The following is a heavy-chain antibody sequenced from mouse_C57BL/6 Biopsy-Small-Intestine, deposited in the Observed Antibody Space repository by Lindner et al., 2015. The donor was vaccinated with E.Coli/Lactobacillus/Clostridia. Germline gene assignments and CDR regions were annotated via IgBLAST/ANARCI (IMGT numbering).Heavy chain of an antibody. CDR2: IDPSDSET. CDR3: ARAYYSNPYYFDY. Sequence: VQLQESGAEMVRPGASVKLSCKASGYTFTSYWMHWVKQRPGQGLEWIGKIDPSDSETHYNQKFKDKATLTVDKSSSTAYMQLNSLTSEDSAVYYCARAYYSNPYYFDYWGQGTTLTVSS. D-gene: IGHD2-5*01. CDR1: GYTFTSYW. J-gene: IGHJ2*01. V-gene: IGHV1-52*01.